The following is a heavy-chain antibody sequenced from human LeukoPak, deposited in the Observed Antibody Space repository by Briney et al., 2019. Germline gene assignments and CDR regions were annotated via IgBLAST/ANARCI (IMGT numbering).Heavy chain of an antibody. CDR2: INPNSGGT. CDR3: ARVHYYDSSGYSSLGFDP. D-gene: IGHD3-22*01. CDR1: GYTFAGYY. V-gene: IGHV1-2*02. J-gene: IGHJ5*02. Sequence: WASVKVSCKASGYTFAGYYMHWVRQAPGQGLEWMGWINPNSGGTNYAQKFQGRVTMTRDTSISTAYMELSRLRSDDTAVYYCARVHYYDSSGYSSLGFDPWGQGTLVTVSS.